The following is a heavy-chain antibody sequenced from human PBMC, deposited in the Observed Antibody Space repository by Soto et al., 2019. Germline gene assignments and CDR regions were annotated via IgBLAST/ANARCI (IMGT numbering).Heavy chain of an antibody. J-gene: IGHJ4*02. CDR2: MSGSGGST. CDR1: GFTFSIYG. V-gene: IGHV3-23*01. D-gene: IGHD3-3*01. Sequence: PWGAPLVSWVPSGFTFSIYGMSGVRQAPGKGLEWVSAMSGSGGSTYYADSVRGRFTISRDDSKNTLYLQMNSLRAEDTAVYYCAKDLPRHTIFGVVTTPENYWGQGSMVTVSS. CDR3: AKDLPRHTIFGVVTTPENY.